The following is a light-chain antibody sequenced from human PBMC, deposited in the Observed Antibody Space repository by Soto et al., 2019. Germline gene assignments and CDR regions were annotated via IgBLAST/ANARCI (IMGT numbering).Light chain of an antibody. CDR2: AAS. CDR3: QQYNTAHIT. V-gene: IGKV1-27*01. J-gene: IGKJ5*01. Sequence: DIQMTQSPSSLSASVGDRVTITCRASQGISHYLAWYQQKPGKVPKLLIYAASTLQSGVPSRFSGSGSGTDFTLPISSLQPEDVGNFYCQQYNTAHITFGQGTRLDIK. CDR1: QGISHY.